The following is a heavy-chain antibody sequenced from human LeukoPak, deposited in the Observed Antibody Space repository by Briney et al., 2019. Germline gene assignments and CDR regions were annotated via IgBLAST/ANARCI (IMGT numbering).Heavy chain of an antibody. V-gene: IGHV4-31*03. J-gene: IGHJ5*02. CDR2: IYYSGST. CDR3: ARQGDFWSGYYHNPWFDP. Sequence: NASETLSLTCTVSGGSISSGGYYWSWLRQHPGKGLEWIVYIYYSGSTYYNPSLKSRVTISVDTSKNQFSLKLSSVTAADTAVYYCARQGDFWSGYYHNPWFDPWGQGTLVTVSS. D-gene: IGHD3-3*01. CDR1: GGSISSGGYY.